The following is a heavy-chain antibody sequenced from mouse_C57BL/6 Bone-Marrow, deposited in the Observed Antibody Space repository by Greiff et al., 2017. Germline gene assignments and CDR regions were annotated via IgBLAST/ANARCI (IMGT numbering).Heavy chain of an antibody. D-gene: IGHD2-2*01. CDR1: GYTFTSYW. V-gene: IGHV1-50*01. CDR2: IDPSDSYT. Sequence: QVQLQQPGAELVKPGASVKLSCKASGYTFTSYWMQWVKQRPGQGLEWIGEIDPSDSYTNYNQKFKGKATLTVDTSSSTAYMQLSSLTSEDSAVYYCAREGYDEGPFAYWGQGTLVTVSA. J-gene: IGHJ3*01. CDR3: AREGYDEGPFAY.